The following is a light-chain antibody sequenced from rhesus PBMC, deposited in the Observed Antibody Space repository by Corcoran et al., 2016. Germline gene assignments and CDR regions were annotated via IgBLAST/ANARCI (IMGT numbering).Light chain of an antibody. V-gene: IGKV2-78*01. CDR2: LGS. CDR3: LQDIQLPLT. J-gene: IGKJ4*01. Sequence: DIVMTQTPLSLPVTPGEPASISCRSSQSLLHSNGYTYLFWYLQKPGQSPQLLIYLGSNRASGVPDRFRGSGSGTDFTLKIRRVEAEDVGVYYCLQDIQLPLTFGGGTKVEIK. CDR1: QSLLHSNGYTY.